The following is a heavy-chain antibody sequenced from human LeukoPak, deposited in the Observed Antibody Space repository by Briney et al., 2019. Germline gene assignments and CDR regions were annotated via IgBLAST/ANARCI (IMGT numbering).Heavy chain of an antibody. V-gene: IGHV3-43D*03. CDR3: AKDRYSGSLDAFGI. J-gene: IGHJ3*02. D-gene: IGHD1-26*01. CDR2: ISWDGGST. Sequence: PGGSLRLSCAASGFTFGDYAMHWVRQAPGKGLEWVSLISWDGGSTYYADSVKGRFTISRDNSKNSLYLQMNSLRAEDTALYYCAKDRYSGSLDAFGIWGQGTMVTVSS. CDR1: GFTFGDYA.